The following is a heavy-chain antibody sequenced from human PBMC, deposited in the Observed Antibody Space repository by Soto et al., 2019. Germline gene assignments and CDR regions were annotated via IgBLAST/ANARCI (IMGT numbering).Heavy chain of an antibody. J-gene: IGHJ6*02. V-gene: IGHV4-39*01. D-gene: IGHD2-15*01. CDR1: GGSISSSSYY. CDR2: IFYSGST. Sequence: SETLSLTCAVSGGSISSSSYYGGWIRQPPGKGLEWIGSIFYSGSTYYNPSLKSRVTISVDTSKNQFSLKLSSVTAADTAVYYCARHLTYCSAGSCYSDFPYYGMDVWGQGTTVTVSS. CDR3: ARHLTYCSAGSCYSDFPYYGMDV.